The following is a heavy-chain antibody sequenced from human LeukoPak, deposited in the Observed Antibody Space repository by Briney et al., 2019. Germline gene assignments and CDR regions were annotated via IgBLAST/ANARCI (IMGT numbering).Heavy chain of an antibody. J-gene: IGHJ4*02. D-gene: IGHD1-14*01. CDR1: GFTFSSYA. V-gene: IGHV3-48*03. CDR2: FSSGGSTI. CDR3: ARSIGTYFVY. Sequence: PGGSLRLTCAASGFTFSSYAMNWVRQAPGKGLEWVSYFSSGGSTIYYADSMKGRFTISRDNAKNSLYLQMNSLRAEDTAVYYCARSIGTYFVYWAQGTLVTVSS.